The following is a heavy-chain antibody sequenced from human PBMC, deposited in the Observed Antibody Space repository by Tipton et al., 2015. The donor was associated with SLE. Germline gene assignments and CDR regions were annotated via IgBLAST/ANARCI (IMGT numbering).Heavy chain of an antibody. CDR2: IIPILGIS. D-gene: IGHD3-10*01. J-gene: IGHJ6*02. CDR1: GGTFSSYS. CDR3: ARVPGDYGMDV. Sequence: QSGAEVKKPGSSVKVSCKASGGTFSSYSISWVRQAPGQGLDWLGGIIPILGISNYAQKFQARVTITADKSTSTAYMELSSLRSEDTALYYCARVPGDYGMDVWGQGTTVTVSS. V-gene: IGHV1-69*04.